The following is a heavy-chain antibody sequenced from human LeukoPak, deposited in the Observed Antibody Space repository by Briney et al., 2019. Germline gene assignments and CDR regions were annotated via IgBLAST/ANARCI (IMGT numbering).Heavy chain of an antibody. D-gene: IGHD3-10*01. CDR2: ISSSSSYI. J-gene: IGHJ4*02. CDR1: GFTFGDYA. Sequence: RSLRLSCTASGFTFGDYAMSWFRQAPGKGLEWVSSISSSSSYIYYADSVKGRFPISRDNAENTLYLQMNSLRAEDTAVYYCVRDWFGEFRWGQGTQVTVSS. V-gene: IGHV3-21*01. CDR3: VRDWFGEFR.